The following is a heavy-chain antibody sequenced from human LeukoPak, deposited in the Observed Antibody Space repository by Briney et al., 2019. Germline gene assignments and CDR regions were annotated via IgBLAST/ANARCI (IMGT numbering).Heavy chain of an antibody. V-gene: IGHV1-8*01. CDR2: MNPNSGNT. CDR3: ARGIAVAGPNDY. Sequence: GASVKVSCKASGYTFTSYDINWVRQATGQGLEWMGWMNPNSGNTGYAQKFQGRVTMTRNTSISTAYMELSSLRSEDTAVYYCARGIAVAGPNDYWGQGTLVTVSS. D-gene: IGHD6-19*01. CDR1: GYTFTSYD. J-gene: IGHJ4*02.